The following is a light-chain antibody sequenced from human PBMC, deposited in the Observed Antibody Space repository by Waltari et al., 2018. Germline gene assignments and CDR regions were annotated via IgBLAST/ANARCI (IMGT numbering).Light chain of an antibody. J-gene: IGLJ2*01. CDR2: AAT. Sequence: QSPLSQPASVSASPGQSITVSCTGTNNDIGTYNLISWYQHYPGKAPKLINYAATQRPSGIAVRFSGSKSGNTASLTISRLQVEDEGDYYCLSYAGRTAVVFGGGTKLTVL. CDR3: LSYAGRTAVV. V-gene: IGLV2-23*01. CDR1: NNDIGTYNL.